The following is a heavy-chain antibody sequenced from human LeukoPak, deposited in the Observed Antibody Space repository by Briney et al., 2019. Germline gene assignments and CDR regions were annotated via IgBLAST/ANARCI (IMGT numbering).Heavy chain of an antibody. D-gene: IGHD6-19*01. J-gene: IGHJ3*01. CDR3: ARLRAMAGHRGGFDF. Sequence: SETLSLTCAVSGDSISYHNYYWDWVRQPPGKGLEWIGTVYYTGNTYYNPSLKSRVAISVDTSKNQFSLQLTSMTAADTAVYYCARLRAMAGHRGGFDFWGRGTMVTVSS. CDR2: VYYTGNT. V-gene: IGHV4-39*01. CDR1: GDSISYHNYY.